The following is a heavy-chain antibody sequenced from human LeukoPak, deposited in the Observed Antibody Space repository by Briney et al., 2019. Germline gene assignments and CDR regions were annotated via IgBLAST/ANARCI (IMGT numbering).Heavy chain of an antibody. CDR3: ARAPTPGEFDY. CDR2: IKQDGSEK. V-gene: IGHV3-7*01. CDR1: GFTFSSYW. J-gene: IGHJ4*02. D-gene: IGHD3-10*01. Sequence: GGSLRLSCAASGFTFSSYWMSWVRQAPGKGLEWVANIKQDGSEKYYVDSVKGRFTISRDNAKNSLCLQMNSLRAEDTAVYYCARAPTPGEFDYWGQGTLVTVSS.